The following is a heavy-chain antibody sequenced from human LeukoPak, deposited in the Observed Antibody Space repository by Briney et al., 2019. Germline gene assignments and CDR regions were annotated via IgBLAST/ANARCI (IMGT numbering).Heavy chain of an antibody. D-gene: IGHD3-16*01. Sequence: GGSLRLSCAASGFTFSSYSMNWVRQAPGKGLEWVSYISSSSTIYYADSVKGRFTISRDNAKNSLYLQMNSLRAEDTAVYYCARGGGHDRFDPWGQGTLVTVSS. V-gene: IGHV3-48*01. CDR3: ARGGGHDRFDP. J-gene: IGHJ5*02. CDR2: ISSSSTI. CDR1: GFTFSSYS.